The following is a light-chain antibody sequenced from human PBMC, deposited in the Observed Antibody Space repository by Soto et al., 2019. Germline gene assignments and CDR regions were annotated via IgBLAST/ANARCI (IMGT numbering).Light chain of an antibody. CDR3: SSYTSSSTLVV. J-gene: IGLJ2*01. Sequence: QSALTQPASVSGSPGQSITISCTGTSSDVGGYNYVSWYQQHPGKAPQLMIYDVSNRPSGVSNRFSGSKSGNTASLTISGRQAEDEADYYFSSYTSSSTLVVFGGGTQLTVL. V-gene: IGLV2-14*01. CDR2: DVS. CDR1: SSDVGGYNY.